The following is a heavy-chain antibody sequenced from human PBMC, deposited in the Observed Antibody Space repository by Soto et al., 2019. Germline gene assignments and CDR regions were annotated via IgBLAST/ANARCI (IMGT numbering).Heavy chain of an antibody. V-gene: IGHV4-31*03. CDR3: ARQIVVVPAATGDWFDP. CDR1: GGSIISGGYY. Sequence: SETLSLTCTVSGGSIISGGYYWIWIRQHPGKGLEWIGYIYYSGSTYYNPSLKSRVTISVDTSKNQFSLKLSSVTAADTAVYYCARQIVVVPAATGDWFDPWGQGTLVTVSS. CDR2: IYYSGST. D-gene: IGHD2-2*01. J-gene: IGHJ5*02.